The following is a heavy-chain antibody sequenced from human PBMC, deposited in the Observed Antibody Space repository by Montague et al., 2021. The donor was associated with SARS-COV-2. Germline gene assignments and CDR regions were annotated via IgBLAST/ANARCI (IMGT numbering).Heavy chain of an antibody. CDR1: GFSLSTSGMC. D-gene: IGHD3-10*01. CDR2: IDWDDDK. V-gene: IGHV2-70*01. CDR3: ARMPVLLWFGELGYYGMDV. Sequence: PALVKPTQTLTLTCTFSGFSLSTSGMCVSWIRQPPGKALEWLALIDWDDDKYYSTSLKTRLTISKDTSKNQVVLTMTNMDPADTATYYCARMPVLLWFGELGYYGMDVWGQGTTVTVSS. J-gene: IGHJ6*02.